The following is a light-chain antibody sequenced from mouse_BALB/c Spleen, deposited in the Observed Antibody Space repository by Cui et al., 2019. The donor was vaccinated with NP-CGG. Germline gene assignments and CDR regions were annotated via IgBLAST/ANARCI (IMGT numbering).Light chain of an antibody. Sequence: QAVVTQESALTTSPGETVTLTCRSSTGAVTTSNYANWVQEKPDHLFTGLIGGTNNRAPGVSARFSGSLIGDKAALTITGAQTEDEAIYFCALWYSNHWVFGGGTKPTVL. J-gene: IGLJ1*01. CDR3: ALWYSNHWV. V-gene: IGLV1*01. CDR2: GTN. CDR1: TGAVTTSNY.